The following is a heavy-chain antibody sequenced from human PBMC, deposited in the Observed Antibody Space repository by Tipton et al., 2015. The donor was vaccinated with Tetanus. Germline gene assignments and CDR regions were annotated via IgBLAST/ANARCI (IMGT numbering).Heavy chain of an antibody. D-gene: IGHD3-22*01. Sequence: QLVQSGAEVKKPGASVKVSCKASGYTFTKHGINWVRQAPGQGLEWMGWINTNTGNPTYAQAFTGRFVFSLDTSVNTAYLQIKSLKPEDTAMYYCARDQFTTRWDYASDVWGQGTMLTVSS. CDR2: INTNTGNP. CDR3: ARDQFTTRWDYASDV. V-gene: IGHV7-4-1*02. CDR1: GYTFTKHG. J-gene: IGHJ3*01.